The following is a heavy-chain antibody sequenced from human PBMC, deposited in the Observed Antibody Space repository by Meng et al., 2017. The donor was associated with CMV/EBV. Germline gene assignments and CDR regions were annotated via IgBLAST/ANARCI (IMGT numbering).Heavy chain of an antibody. J-gene: IGHJ4*02. Sequence: GSISSYCWGWIRQPAGKGLEWIGRIYTSGSTNYNPSLKSRVTMSVDTSKNQFSLKLSSVTAADTAVYYCAREEITMVRGVLNYFDYWGQGTLVTVSS. CDR3: AREEITMVRGVLNYFDY. V-gene: IGHV4-4*07. CDR2: IYTSGST. CDR1: GSISSYC. D-gene: IGHD3-10*01.